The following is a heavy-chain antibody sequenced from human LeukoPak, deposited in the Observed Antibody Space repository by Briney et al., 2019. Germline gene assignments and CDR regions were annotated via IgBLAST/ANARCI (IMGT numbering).Heavy chain of an antibody. J-gene: IGHJ4*02. CDR2: IRGKGDSYST. V-gene: IGHV3-73*01. Sequence: GGSLKLSCAASGFTFSGSALHWVCQASGKGLEWVGRIRGKGDSYSTAYAASVKGRFTISRDDSKNTAYLQMNSLKTEDTAVYYCRGAYYDSGGPEYYFDYWGQGTLVTVSS. CDR3: RGAYYDSGGPEYYFDY. CDR1: GFTFSGSA. D-gene: IGHD3-22*01.